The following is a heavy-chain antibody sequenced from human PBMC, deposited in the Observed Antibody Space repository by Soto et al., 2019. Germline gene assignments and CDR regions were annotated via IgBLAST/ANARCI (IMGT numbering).Heavy chain of an antibody. CDR2: ISGSGGST. Sequence: GGSLRLSCAASGFTFSSYAMSWVRQAPGKGLEWVSAISGSGGSTYYADSVKGRFTISRDNSKNTLYLQMNSLRAEDTAVYYCAKRGGTNIPPVAYYFDYWGQGTLVTVSS. CDR3: AKRGGTNIPPVAYYFDY. CDR1: GFTFSSYA. D-gene: IGHD2-8*01. J-gene: IGHJ4*02. V-gene: IGHV3-23*01.